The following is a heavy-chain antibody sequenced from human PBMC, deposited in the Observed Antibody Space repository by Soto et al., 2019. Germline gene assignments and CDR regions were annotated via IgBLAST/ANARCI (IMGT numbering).Heavy chain of an antibody. Sequence: PGGSLRLSCAASGFTFSSYSMNWVRQAPGKGLEWVSSISSSSSYIYYADSVEGRFTISRDNAKNSLYLQMNSLRAEDTAVYYCSRDRGVAAPPHYSGPAPLVTVSS. J-gene: IGHJ4*02. CDR1: GFTFSSYS. V-gene: IGHV3-21*01. D-gene: IGHD6-6*01. CDR2: ISSSSSYI. CDR3: SRDRGVAAPPHY.